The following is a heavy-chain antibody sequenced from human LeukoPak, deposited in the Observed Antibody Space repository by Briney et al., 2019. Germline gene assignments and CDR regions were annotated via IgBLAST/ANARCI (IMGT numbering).Heavy chain of an antibody. D-gene: IGHD2-2*01. CDR1: GGSVNSGLYY. CDR2: IYYSGST. CDR3: ARSLYCSTNRCYPSDCFVY. J-gene: IGHJ4*02. Sequence: SETLSLTCTVSGGSVNSGLYYWSWIRQPPGKGLEWIGYIYYSGSTNYNPSLKSRVTISLDTSKNQFSLKLSSVTAADTAVYYCARSLYCSTNRCYPSDCFVYWGQGTLVTVSS. V-gene: IGHV4-61*01.